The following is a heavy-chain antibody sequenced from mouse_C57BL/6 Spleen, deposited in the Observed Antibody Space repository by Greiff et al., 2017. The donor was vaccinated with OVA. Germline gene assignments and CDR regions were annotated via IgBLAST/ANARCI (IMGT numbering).Heavy chain of an antibody. J-gene: IGHJ4*01. CDR1: GYTFTDYY. CDR2: IYPGSGNT. CDR3: AREEPNYYAMDY. Sequence: VQLVESGAELVRPGASVKLSCKASGYTFTDYYINWVKQRPGQGLEWIARIYPGSGNTYYNEKFKGKATLTAEKSSSTAYMQLSSLTSEDSAVYFCAREEPNYYAMDYWGQGTSVTVSS. V-gene: IGHV1-76*01.